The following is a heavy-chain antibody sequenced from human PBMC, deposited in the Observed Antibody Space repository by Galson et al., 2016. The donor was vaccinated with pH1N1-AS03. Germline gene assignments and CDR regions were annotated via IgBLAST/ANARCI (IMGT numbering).Heavy chain of an antibody. D-gene: IGHD5-18*01. CDR3: SRYGGYPDY. CDR1: GFTFGDSA. CDR2: IGSKSYGGTT. Sequence: LRLSCAASGFTFGDSAMSWFRQAPGKGLEWVGFIGSKSYGGTTEYAASVKGRFSISGDDSDSIVYLQMNGLKLEDKALYYCSRYGGYPDYWGQGTLVTVSS. J-gene: IGHJ4*02. V-gene: IGHV3-49*03.